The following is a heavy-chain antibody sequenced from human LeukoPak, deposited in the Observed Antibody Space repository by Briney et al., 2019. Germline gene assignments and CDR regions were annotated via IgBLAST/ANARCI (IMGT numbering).Heavy chain of an antibody. D-gene: IGHD6-13*01. Sequence: PGGSLRLSCAASGFTFSSYWMHWVRQAPGKGLVWVSRINSDGSSTSYADSVKGRFTISRDNAKNTLYLQMNSLRAEDTAVYYCARAEAKQQLVGFEYYYYYYGMDVWGKGTTVTVSS. V-gene: IGHV3-74*01. CDR2: INSDGSST. CDR1: GFTFSSYW. J-gene: IGHJ6*04. CDR3: ARAEAKQQLVGFEYYYYYYGMDV.